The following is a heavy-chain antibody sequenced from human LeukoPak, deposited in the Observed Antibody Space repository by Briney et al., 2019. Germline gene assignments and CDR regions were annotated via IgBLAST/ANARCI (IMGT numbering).Heavy chain of an antibody. J-gene: IGHJ4*02. D-gene: IGHD3-22*01. CDR1: GFTFSGSA. V-gene: IGHV3-73*01. CDR3: TTSSPYDSSGYYFDY. CDR2: IRSKANSYAT. Sequence: GGSLRLSCAASGFTFSGSAMHWVRQASGKGLEWVGRIRSKANSYATAYDASVKGRFTISRDDSKNTAYLQMNSLKTEDTAVYYCTTSSPYDSSGYYFDYWGQGTLVTVFS.